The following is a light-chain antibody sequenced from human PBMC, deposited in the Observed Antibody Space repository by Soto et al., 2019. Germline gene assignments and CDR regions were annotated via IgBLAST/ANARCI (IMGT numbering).Light chain of an antibody. J-gene: IGKJ4*01. CDR3: QQYADSLT. CDR1: QTVRSSY. V-gene: IGKV3-20*01. CDR2: GAF. Sequence: IFLTQSPGSLSLSSGERATLSCRASQTVRSSYLAWYQQRPGQAPKLLIYGAFHRATGIPDRFSGSESGRDYTLSISRLDPEDSAVYSCQQYADSLTFGAGNTVELK.